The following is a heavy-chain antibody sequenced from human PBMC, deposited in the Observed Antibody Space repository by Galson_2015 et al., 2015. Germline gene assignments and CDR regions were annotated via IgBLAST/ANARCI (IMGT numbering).Heavy chain of an antibody. J-gene: IGHJ3*02. D-gene: IGHD3-3*02. CDR1: GFTFSNYD. CDR2: IGTAGDT. CDR3: ARVTSNAFEI. V-gene: IGHV3-13*04. Sequence: SLRLSCAASGFTFSNYDMHWVRHVRGKGLEWVSGIGTAGDTYYPGSVKGRFTISRENAKNSLYLQMNSLRAGDTAVYYCARVTSNAFEIWGQGTVVTVSS.